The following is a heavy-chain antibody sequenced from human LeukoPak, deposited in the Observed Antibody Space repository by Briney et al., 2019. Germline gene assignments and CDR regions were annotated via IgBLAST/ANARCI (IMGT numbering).Heavy chain of an antibody. CDR2: ISTGSSTI. CDR1: GLTFSTYS. Sequence: GRSLRLSCAASGLTFSTYSMIWVRQAPVRGLEWVSYISTGSSTIHYADSVQGRFTISRDNAKNSLYLQMNSRRDEDTAVYYCARANWNDFDYWGQGTLVTVSS. CDR3: ARANWNDFDY. J-gene: IGHJ4*02. V-gene: IGHV3-48*02. D-gene: IGHD1-1*01.